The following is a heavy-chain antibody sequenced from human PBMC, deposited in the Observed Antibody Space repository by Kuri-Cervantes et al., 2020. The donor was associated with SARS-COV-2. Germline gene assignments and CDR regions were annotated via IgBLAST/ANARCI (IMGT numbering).Heavy chain of an antibody. V-gene: IGHV4-34*01. D-gene: IGHD1-26*01. CDR3: ATRPELVGATNGY. J-gene: IGHJ4*02. Sequence: SETLSLTCAVYGGSFSGYYWSWIRQPPGKGLEWIEEINHSGRTNYNPSLKSRVAISVDTSKNQFSLKLSSVTAADTAVYYCATRPELVGATNGYWGQGTLDTVSS. CDR2: INHSGRT. CDR1: GGSFSGYY.